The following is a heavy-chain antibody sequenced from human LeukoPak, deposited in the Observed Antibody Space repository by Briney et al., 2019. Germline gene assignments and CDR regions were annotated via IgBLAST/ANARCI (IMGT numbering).Heavy chain of an antibody. Sequence: SETLSLTCRVSGVSISSGSNYWGWIRQPPGKTLEWIGSIYSSGSTYYNSSLKSRVTISVDTSKNQFSLKLSSVTAADTAVYYCAGVYYYYMDVWGKGTTVTISS. CDR2: IYSSGST. J-gene: IGHJ6*03. CDR1: GVSISSGSNY. V-gene: IGHV4-39*07. CDR3: AGVYYYYMDV.